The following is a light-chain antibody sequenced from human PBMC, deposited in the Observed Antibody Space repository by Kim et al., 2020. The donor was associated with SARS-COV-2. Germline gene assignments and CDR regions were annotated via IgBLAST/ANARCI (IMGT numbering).Light chain of an antibody. CDR3: QHYYNWPRT. CDR2: DTS. Sequence: EIVMTQSPATLSVSPGERATLSCRASQSVSSNLAWYQQKPGQTPRLLIYDTSTRATAIPVRFSGSGSGTKFTLTISSLQSEDFAVYYCQHYYNWPRTFGQGTKVDIK. CDR1: QSVSSN. J-gene: IGKJ1*01. V-gene: IGKV3-15*01.